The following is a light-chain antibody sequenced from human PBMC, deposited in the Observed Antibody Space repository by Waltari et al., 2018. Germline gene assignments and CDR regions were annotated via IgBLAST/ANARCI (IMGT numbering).Light chain of an antibody. Sequence: EIVLTQSPGTLSLSPGERATLPCRASQGIGRSLVWYQQKPGQAPRLLIYDVSRRATGIPDRVSGSGYGTDFSLTISRLEPEDFAVYYCQKYERLPATFGQGTTVEIK. CDR3: QKYERLPAT. V-gene: IGKV3-20*01. CDR1: QGIGRS. J-gene: IGKJ1*01. CDR2: DVS.